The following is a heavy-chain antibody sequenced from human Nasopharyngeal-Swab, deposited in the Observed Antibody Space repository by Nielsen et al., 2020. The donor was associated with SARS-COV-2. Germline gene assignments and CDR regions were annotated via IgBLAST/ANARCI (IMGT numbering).Heavy chain of an antibody. D-gene: IGHD3-3*01. CDR2: ISSSSSYI. J-gene: IGHJ6*02. Sequence: GESLKIFCAASGFTFNNYNFNWVRQAPGKGLEWVSSISSSSSYIYYADSVKGRFTISRDNAKNSLYLQMNSLRAEDTAVYYCARDGLDYDFWSAYFMDVWGQGTTVIVSS. V-gene: IGHV3-21*01. CDR3: ARDGLDYDFWSAYFMDV. CDR1: GFTFNNYN.